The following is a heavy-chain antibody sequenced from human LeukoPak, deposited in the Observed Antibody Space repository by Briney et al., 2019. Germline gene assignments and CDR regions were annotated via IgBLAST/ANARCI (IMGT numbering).Heavy chain of an antibody. CDR2: TSGSSGNT. CDR3: ARADLNSSSWYVVDY. J-gene: IGHJ4*02. CDR1: GFTFSSYA. D-gene: IGHD6-13*01. Sequence: GGSLRLSCAASGFTFSSYAMSWVRQAPGKGLEWVSTTSGSSGNTYYADSVKGRFTISRDNSKNTFNLQMNSLRAEDTAVYYCARADLNSSSWYVVDYWGQGTLVTVSS. V-gene: IGHV3-23*01.